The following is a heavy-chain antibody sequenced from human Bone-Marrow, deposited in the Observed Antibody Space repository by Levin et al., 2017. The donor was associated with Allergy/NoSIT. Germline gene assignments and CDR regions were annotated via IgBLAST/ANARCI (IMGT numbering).Heavy chain of an antibody. CDR2: IRSKRDGATT. D-gene: IGHD3-10*01. CDR1: GFTFSRAW. J-gene: IGHJ5*02. Sequence: PGESLKISCAASGFTFSRAWMTWVRQAPGKGLEWVGRIRSKRDGATTDFAAPVRGRFAISRDDSTNMLYLQMNSLKTEDTAVYYCTTDWPENCDITRCFGELRSWGQGALVTVSS. V-gene: IGHV3-15*01. CDR3: TTDWPENCDITRCFGELRS.